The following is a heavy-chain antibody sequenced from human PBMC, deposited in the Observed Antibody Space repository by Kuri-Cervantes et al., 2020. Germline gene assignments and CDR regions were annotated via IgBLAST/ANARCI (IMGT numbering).Heavy chain of an antibody. J-gene: IGHJ5*02. CDR3: ARDVGGRITLTRGWFDP. CDR2: ISAYNGNT. Sequence: ASVKVSCKASGYTFTSYGISWVRQGPGQVLEWMGWISAYNGNTNYAQKLQGRVTMITDTSTSTAYMELRSLRSDDTAVYYCARDVGGRITLTRGWFDPWTQGTLVTVSS. CDR1: GYTFTSYG. D-gene: IGHD3-22*01. V-gene: IGHV1-18*01.